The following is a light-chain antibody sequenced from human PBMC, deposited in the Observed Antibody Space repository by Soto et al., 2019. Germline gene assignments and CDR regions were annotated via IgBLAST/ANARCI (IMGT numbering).Light chain of an antibody. V-gene: IGLV2-8*02. CDR1: SSDVGGYNY. CDR2: EVS. Sequence: QSVLTQPPSASRSPGQXVTISCTGTSSDVGGYNYVSWYQQHPGKAPKLMIYEVSKRPSGVPDRFSGSKSGNTASLTVSGLQAEDEADYYCSSYAGSNNYVFGTGTKVTVL. J-gene: IGLJ1*01. CDR3: SSYAGSNNYV.